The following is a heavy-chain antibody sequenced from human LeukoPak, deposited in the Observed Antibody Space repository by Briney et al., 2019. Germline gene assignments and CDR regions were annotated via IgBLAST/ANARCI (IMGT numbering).Heavy chain of an antibody. D-gene: IGHD4-23*01. V-gene: IGHV3-23*01. CDR2: ISGSGGST. CDR3: AKDRYYGGNSGGPFDY. J-gene: IGHJ4*02. CDR1: GFTFSSYA. Sequence: PGGSLRLSCAASGFTFSSYAMSWVRQAPGKGLEWVSAISGSGGSTYYADSVKGRFTISRDNSKNTLYLQMNSLRAEDTAVYYCAKDRYYGGNSGGPFDYWGQGTLVTVPS.